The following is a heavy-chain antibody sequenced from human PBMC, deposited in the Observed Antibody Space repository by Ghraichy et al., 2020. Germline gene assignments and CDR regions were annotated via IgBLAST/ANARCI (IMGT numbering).Heavy chain of an antibody. J-gene: IGHJ4*02. Sequence: SETLSLTCSVSGDSISSSIYYWGWIRQPPGKGLEWIGNIHNSGKTYYNPSLKSRVTVSVDKSRNQFSLRLTSVTAADTAVYYCARPGGTGWWTFDFWGQGSLVIVSS. CDR1: GDSISSSIYY. D-gene: IGHD6-19*01. V-gene: IGHV4-39*01. CDR2: IHNSGKT. CDR3: ARPGGTGWWTFDF.